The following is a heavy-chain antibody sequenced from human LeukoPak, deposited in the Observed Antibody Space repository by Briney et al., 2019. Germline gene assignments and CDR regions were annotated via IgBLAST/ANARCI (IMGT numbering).Heavy chain of an antibody. D-gene: IGHD1-26*01. CDR3: ARLLSGAAGTPDY. CDR1: GGTFSSYA. Sequence: ASVKVSCKASGGTFSSYAISWVRQAPGQGLEWMGGIIPIFGTANYAQKFQGRVTITADESTSTAYMELSSLRSEDTAVYYCARLLSGAAGTPDYWGQGTLVTVSA. J-gene: IGHJ4*02. CDR2: IIPIFGTA. V-gene: IGHV1-69*13.